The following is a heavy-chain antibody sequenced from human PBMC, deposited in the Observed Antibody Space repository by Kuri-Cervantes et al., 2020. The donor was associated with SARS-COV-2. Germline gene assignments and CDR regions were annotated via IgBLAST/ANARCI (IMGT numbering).Heavy chain of an antibody. CDR2: IYTSGST. CDR3: ARLYSSGGNFDY. V-gene: IGHV4-4*07. Sequence: ESLKISCTVSGGSISSYYWSWIRQPAGKGLEWIGRIYTSGSTNYNPSLKSRVTMSVDTSKNQFSLKRNSVTAADTAVYYCARLYSSGGNFDYWGQGTLVTVSS. CDR1: GGSISSYY. D-gene: IGHD6-19*01. J-gene: IGHJ4*02.